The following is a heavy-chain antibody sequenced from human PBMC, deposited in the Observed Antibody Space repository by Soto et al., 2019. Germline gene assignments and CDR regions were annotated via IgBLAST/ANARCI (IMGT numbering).Heavy chain of an antibody. V-gene: IGHV1-18*01. CDR3: ARARATVTTERALGY. Sequence: QVQLVQSGPEVKKPGASVKVSCKTSGYTFYSYDITWVRQAPGQGLEWMGTTSVYNGDSNVAQNLQGRVTMTIDKSTATAYMDLKDPTSDDTAVYYCARARATVTTERALGYWGQGTLVTVSS. D-gene: IGHD4-17*01. CDR1: GYTFYSYD. CDR2: TSVYNGDS. J-gene: IGHJ4*02.